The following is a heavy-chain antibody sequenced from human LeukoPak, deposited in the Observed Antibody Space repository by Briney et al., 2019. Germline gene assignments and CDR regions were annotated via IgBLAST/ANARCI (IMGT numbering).Heavy chain of an antibody. CDR1: GFTFSSYA. D-gene: IGHD2-15*01. J-gene: IGHJ4*02. Sequence: GGSLRLSCAASGFTFSSYAMSWVRQAPGKGLEWVSAISGSGGSTYYADSVKGRFTISRDNSKSTLYLQMNSLRAEDTAVYYCAKTRSGGTAVIVFHFDYWGQGTLVTVSS. V-gene: IGHV3-23*01. CDR2: ISGSGGST. CDR3: AKTRSGGTAVIVFHFDY.